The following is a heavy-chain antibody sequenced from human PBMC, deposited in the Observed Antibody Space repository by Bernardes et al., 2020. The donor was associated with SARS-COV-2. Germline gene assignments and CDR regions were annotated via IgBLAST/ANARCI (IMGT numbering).Heavy chain of an antibody. CDR1: GFTFRSYG. Sequence: GGSLRLSCAASGFTFRSYGMHWVRQAPGKGLEWVAYIRYDGSTERYADSVKGRFTISRDNPKNTLYLQINSLRADDTAVFFCAKKAPSDGNSGRAENWYFDLWGRGTLVTVSS. J-gene: IGHJ2*01. V-gene: IGHV3-30*02. CDR3: AKKAPSDGNSGRAENWYFDL. D-gene: IGHD2-15*01. CDR2: IRYDGSTE.